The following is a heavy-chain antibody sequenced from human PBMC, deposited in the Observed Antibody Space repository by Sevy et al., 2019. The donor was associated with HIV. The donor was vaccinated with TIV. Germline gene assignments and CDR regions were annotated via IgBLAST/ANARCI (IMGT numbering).Heavy chain of an antibody. CDR3: AAGGQWLVGAFDI. D-gene: IGHD6-19*01. J-gene: IGHJ3*02. V-gene: IGHV3-30*02. CDR2: IRYDGSNK. CDR1: GFTFSSYG. Sequence: QLGGSLRLSCAASGFTFSSYGMHWVRQAPGKGLEWVAFIRYDGSNKYYADSVKGRFTISRDNSKNTLYLQMNSLRAEDTAVYYCAAGGQWLVGAFDIWGQGTMVTVSS.